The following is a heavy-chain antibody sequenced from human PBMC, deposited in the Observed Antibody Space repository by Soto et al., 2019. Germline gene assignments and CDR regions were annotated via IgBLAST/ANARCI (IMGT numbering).Heavy chain of an antibody. CDR1: GFTFSDYY. D-gene: IGHD6-19*01. Sequence: PGGSLRLSCAASGFTFSDYYMNWVRQAPGKGLEWVSSISSSSSYIYYADSVRGRFTISRDNAKNSLSLQMNSLRAEDTAVYYCARDRVAVTNTPIDYWGQGTLVTVSS. V-gene: IGHV3-21*01. CDR3: ARDRVAVTNTPIDY. CDR2: ISSSSSYI. J-gene: IGHJ4*02.